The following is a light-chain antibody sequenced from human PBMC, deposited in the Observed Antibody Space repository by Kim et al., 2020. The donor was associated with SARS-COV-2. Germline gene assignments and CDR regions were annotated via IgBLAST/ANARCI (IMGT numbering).Light chain of an antibody. Sequence: SSVKLTCTLGSGHSSYSIAWHQQQPGKAPRYLMKLEGSGSYNKGSGVPDRFSGSSSGADRYLTISNLQSEDEADYYCETWDSNTRVFGGGTQLTVL. J-gene: IGLJ3*02. CDR3: ETWDSNTRV. CDR1: SGHSSYS. CDR2: LEGSGSY. V-gene: IGLV4-60*03.